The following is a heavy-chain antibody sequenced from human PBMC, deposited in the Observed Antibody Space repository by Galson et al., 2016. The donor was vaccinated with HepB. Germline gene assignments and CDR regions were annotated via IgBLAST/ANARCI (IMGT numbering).Heavy chain of an antibody. CDR2: IWYDGSKE. V-gene: IGHV3-33*01. CDR1: GFTFSGDA. D-gene: IGHD2-15*01. CDR3: ARASLPPGYCSGGSCRRYGLDV. Sequence: SLRLSCAVSGFTFSGDAMHWVRQAPGKGLEWVAVIWYDGSKEYYRDSLRGRFTISRDNSKKTLFLQMNSLRAEDTAVYYCARASLPPGYCSGGSCRRYGLDVWGQGTTVTVSS. J-gene: IGHJ6*02.